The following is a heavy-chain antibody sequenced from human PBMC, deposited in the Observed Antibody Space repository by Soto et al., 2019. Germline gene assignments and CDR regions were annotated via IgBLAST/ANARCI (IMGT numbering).Heavy chain of an antibody. CDR3: ARHIVSVGDGYGHDAFDI. D-gene: IGHD3-16*01. J-gene: IGHJ3*02. Sequence: SETLSLTCAVSGGSISSGGYYWSWIRQHPGKGLEWIGSIYYSGSTYYNPSLKSRVTISVDTSKNQFSLKLSSVTAADTAVYYCARHIVSVGDGYGHDAFDIWGQGTMVTVSS. V-gene: IGHV4-39*01. CDR1: GGSISSGGYY. CDR2: IYYSGST.